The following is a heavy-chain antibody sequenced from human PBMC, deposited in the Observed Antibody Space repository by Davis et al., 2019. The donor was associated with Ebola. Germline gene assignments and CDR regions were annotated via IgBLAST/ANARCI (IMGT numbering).Heavy chain of an antibody. J-gene: IGHJ6*04. D-gene: IGHD7-27*01. CDR1: GFTFSSYA. Sequence: PGGSLRLSCAASGFTFSSYAMHWVRQAPGKGLEWVAVISYDGSNKYYADSVKGRFTISRDNSKNTLYLQMNSLRAEDTAVYYCARGARLGIGGMDVWGKGTTVTVSS. CDR2: ISYDGSNK. V-gene: IGHV3-30-3*01. CDR3: ARGARLGIGGMDV.